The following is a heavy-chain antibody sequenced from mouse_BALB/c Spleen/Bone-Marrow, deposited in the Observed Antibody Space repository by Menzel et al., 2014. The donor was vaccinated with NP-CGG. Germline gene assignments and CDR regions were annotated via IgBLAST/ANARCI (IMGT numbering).Heavy chain of an antibody. CDR1: GYTFTDYT. CDR2: VNPNIGGT. J-gene: IGHJ2*01. V-gene: IGHV1-22*01. D-gene: IGHD2-3*01. Sequence: EVQLQQSGPELVMPGASVKISCKTSGYTFTDYTLHWAKQSHGKSLEWIGGVNPNIGGTSYNQKFKDKASLTVNKSSTTAYMELRSLTSEDSAVYYWARGRWYYWGQGTTLTVSS. CDR3: ARGRWYY.